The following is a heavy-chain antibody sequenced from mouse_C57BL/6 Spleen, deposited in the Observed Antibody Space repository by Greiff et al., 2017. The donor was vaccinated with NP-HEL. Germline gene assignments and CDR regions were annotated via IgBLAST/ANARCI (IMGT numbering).Heavy chain of an antibody. D-gene: IGHD1-1*01. Sequence: VQLQQSGPELVKPGASVKISCKASGYTFTDYYMNWVKQSHGKSLEWIGDINPNNGGTSYNQKFKGKATLTVDKSSSTAYMELRSLTSEDSAVYYCAKFRTTVVEAMDYWGQGTSVTVSS. CDR2: INPNNGGT. CDR3: AKFRTTVVEAMDY. CDR1: GYTFTDYY. V-gene: IGHV1-26*01. J-gene: IGHJ4*01.